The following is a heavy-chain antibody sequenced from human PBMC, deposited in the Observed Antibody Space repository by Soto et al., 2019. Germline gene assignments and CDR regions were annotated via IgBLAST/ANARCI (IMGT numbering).Heavy chain of an antibody. Sequence: ETLSLTCTVSGGSISSYYWSWIRQPAGKGLEWIGRIYTSGSTNYNPSLKSRVTMSVDTSKNQFSLKLSSVTAADTAVYYCAGDGWSSGYSYYYYYGMDVWGQGTTVTVSS. D-gene: IGHD5-18*01. J-gene: IGHJ6*02. V-gene: IGHV4-4*07. CDR3: AGDGWSSGYSYYYYYGMDV. CDR1: GGSISSYY. CDR2: IYTSGST.